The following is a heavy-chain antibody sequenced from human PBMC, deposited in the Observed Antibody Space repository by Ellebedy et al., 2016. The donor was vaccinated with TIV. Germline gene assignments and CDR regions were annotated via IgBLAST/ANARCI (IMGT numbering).Heavy chain of an antibody. CDR1: GVTFRDSY. J-gene: IGHJ6*02. CDR2: MSSRSGYT. V-gene: IGHV3-11*06. CDR3: AKDRGYQRQDYDMDV. D-gene: IGHD5-12*01. Sequence: PGGSLRLSCAASGVTFRDSYMYWIRQAPGKGLEWVSYMSSRSGYTNYADSVKGRFTISRDNAKNSLYLQMNSLRVEDTAVYYCAKDRGYQRQDYDMDVWGQGTTVTVSS.